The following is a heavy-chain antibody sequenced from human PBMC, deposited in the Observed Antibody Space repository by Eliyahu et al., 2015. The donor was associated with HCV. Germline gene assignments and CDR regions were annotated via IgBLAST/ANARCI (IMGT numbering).Heavy chain of an antibody. J-gene: IGHJ4*02. CDR3: ARDGRYYDYIWGSYRHPFDY. Sequence: EKQELSGRSEVQPGRSLRLSCAASGFTFSSYGMHWVRQAPGKGLEWVAVIWYDGSNKYYADSVKGRFTISRDNSKNTLYLQMNSLRAEDTAVYYCARDGRYYDYIWGSYRHPFDYWGQGTLVTVSS. D-gene: IGHD3-16*02. CDR1: GFTFSSYG. CDR2: IWYDGSNK. V-gene: IGHV3-33*01.